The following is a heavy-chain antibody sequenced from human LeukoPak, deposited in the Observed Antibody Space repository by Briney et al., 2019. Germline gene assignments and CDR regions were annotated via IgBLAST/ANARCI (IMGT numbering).Heavy chain of an antibody. CDR2: IFSSGYT. CDR3: ASTRATRDASNRVAY. D-gene: IGHD5-24*01. Sequence: SQTLSLACNVSGGSIGSGSYSWMWIRRPAGKGLEWIGRIFSSGYTNYNPALISRVTISLDTSKNQFSLKLSSVTAADTAIYFCASTRATRDASNRVAYWGQGTLVTVSS. CDR1: GGSIGSGSYS. V-gene: IGHV4-61*02. J-gene: IGHJ4*02.